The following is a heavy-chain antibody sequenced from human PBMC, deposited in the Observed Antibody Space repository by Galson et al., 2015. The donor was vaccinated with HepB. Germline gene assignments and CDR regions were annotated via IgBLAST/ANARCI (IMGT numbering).Heavy chain of an antibody. D-gene: IGHD3-16*01. CDR1: GFTFSSDR. CDR3: ARGGSLNGMDV. V-gene: IGHV3-74*01. CDR2: INSDGSST. J-gene: IGHJ6*02. Sequence: SLRLSCAASGFTFSSDRMHWVRQTPGKGLVWVSRINSDGSSTNYAGSVKGRFTISRDDAKNTLFLQMNSLRAEDTAVYYCARGGSLNGMDVWGQGTTVTVSS.